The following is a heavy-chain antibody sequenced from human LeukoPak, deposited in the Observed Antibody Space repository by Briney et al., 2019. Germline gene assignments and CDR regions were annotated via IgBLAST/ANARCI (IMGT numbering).Heavy chain of an antibody. CDR1: GGSFSGYH. V-gene: IGHV4-34*01. D-gene: IGHD5-18*01. J-gene: IGHJ3*02. Sequence: NPSETLSLTCAVYGGSFSGYHWSWIRQPPGKGLEWIGEINHSGSTNYNPSLKSRVTISVDTSKNQFSLKLSSVTAADTAVYYCARGKDTAMGTAFDIWGQGTMVTVSS. CDR3: ARGKDTAMGTAFDI. CDR2: INHSGST.